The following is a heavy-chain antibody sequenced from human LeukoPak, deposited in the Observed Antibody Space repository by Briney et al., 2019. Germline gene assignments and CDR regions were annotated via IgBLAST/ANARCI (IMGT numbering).Heavy chain of an antibody. J-gene: IGHJ4*02. CDR3: ARGPRTVVRGVTGDY. CDR1: GYTFTSYD. D-gene: IGHD3-10*01. CDR2: MNPNSGNT. V-gene: IGHV1-8*01. Sequence: ASVKVSCKASGYTFTSYDINWVRQATGQGLEWMGWMNPNSGNTGYVQKFQGRVTMTRNTSISTAYMELSSLRSEDTAVYYCARGPRTVVRGVTGDYWGQGTLVTVSS.